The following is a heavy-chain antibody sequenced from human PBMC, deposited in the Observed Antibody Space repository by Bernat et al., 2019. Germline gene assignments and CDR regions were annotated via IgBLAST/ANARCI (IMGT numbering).Heavy chain of an antibody. D-gene: IGHD5-12*01. CDR3: AREGYSGYEDHDAFDI. CDR2: IIPIFGTA. J-gene: IGHJ3*02. V-gene: IGHV1-69*01. Sequence: QVQLVQSGAEVKKPGSSVKVSCEASGGTFSSYAISWVRQAPGQGLEWMGGIIPIFGTANYAQKFQGRVTITADESTSTAYMELSSLRSEDTAVYYCAREGYSGYEDHDAFDIWGQGTMVTVSS. CDR1: GGTFSSYA.